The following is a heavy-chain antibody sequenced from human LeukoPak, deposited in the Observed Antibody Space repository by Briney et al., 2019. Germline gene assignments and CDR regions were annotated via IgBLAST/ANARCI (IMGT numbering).Heavy chain of an antibody. CDR1: GFTFSSYA. V-gene: IGHV3-23*01. CDR2: TSGSGRSI. D-gene: IGHD2-15*01. J-gene: IGHJ5*02. Sequence: GGSQRLSCAPSGFTFSSYAMSWVRQAPGKGLEWVSGTSGSGRSIHYADSVKGRFTISRDNSKNTLYMQMNSLRAEDTALYYCAKLRYCTGRSCAAGCFGPWG. CDR3: AKLRYCTGRSCAAGCFGP.